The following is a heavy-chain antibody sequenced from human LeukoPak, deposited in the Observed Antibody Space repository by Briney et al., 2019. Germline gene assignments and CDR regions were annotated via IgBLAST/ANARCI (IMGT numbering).Heavy chain of an antibody. Sequence: GGSLRLSCTASGFTFGDYAMSWFRQAPGKGLEWGGFIRSKAYGGTTEYAASVKGRFTISRDDSKSIAYLQMNSLKTEDTAVYYCTRDSADYDILTGYYTFDYWGQGTLVTVSS. CDR2: IRSKAYGGTT. CDR3: TRDSADYDILTGYYTFDY. J-gene: IGHJ4*02. V-gene: IGHV3-49*03. CDR1: GFTFGDYA. D-gene: IGHD3-9*01.